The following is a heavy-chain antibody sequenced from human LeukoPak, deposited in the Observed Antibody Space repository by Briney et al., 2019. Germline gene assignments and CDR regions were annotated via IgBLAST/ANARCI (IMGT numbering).Heavy chain of an antibody. J-gene: IGHJ4*02. D-gene: IGHD2-15*01. CDR2: IIPIFRTA. CDR3: ARTDCSGGSCYSRRAFDY. CDR1: GGTFSSYA. V-gene: IGHV1-69*13. Sequence: SVRVSCKASGGTFSSYAISWVRQAPGQGLEWMGGIIPIFRTANYAQKFQGRVTITADESTSTAYMDLSSLRSEDTAVYYCARTDCSGGSCYSRRAFDYWGQGTLLTVSS.